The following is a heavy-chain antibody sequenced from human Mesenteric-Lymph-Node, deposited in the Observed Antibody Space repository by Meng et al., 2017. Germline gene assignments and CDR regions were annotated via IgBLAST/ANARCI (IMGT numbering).Heavy chain of an antibody. V-gene: IGHV3-23*04. CDR2: ISGSGGST. Sequence: EVRLVGSGGGLVQPGGSLRLSCAAPGFTFSSYAMSWVRQAPGKGLEWVSAISGSGGSTYYADSVKGRFTISRDNSKNTLYLQMNSLRAEDTAVYYCAKDLPSGSFSGYPFDYWGQGTLVTVSS. J-gene: IGHJ4*02. CDR3: AKDLPSGSFSGYPFDY. D-gene: IGHD1-26*01. CDR1: GFTFSSYA.